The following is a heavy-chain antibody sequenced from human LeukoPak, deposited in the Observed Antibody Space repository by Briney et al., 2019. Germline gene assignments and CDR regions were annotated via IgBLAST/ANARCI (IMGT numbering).Heavy chain of an antibody. CDR2: ISSSSNNI. Sequence: GGSLRLSCAASGFTFSDYYMTWIRQAPGKGLEWVSYISSSSNNIHYANSVRGRFTISRDNAKNSVYLQMNSLRAEDTAMYYCARAAGWFDPWGQGTLVTVSS. V-gene: IGHV3-11*01. CDR1: GFTFSDYY. J-gene: IGHJ5*02. CDR3: ARAAGWFDP.